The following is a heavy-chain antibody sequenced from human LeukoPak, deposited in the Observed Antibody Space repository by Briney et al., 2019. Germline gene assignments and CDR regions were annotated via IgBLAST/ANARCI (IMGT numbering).Heavy chain of an antibody. CDR3: AKTGGAGSNDY. CDR2: ISYDGSNK. V-gene: IGHV3-30*18. Sequence: GGSLRLSCAASGFTFSSYDMHWVRQAPGKGLAWVAVISYDGSNKYYADSVKGRFTISRDNSKNTLYLQMNSLKPEDTAVYYCAKTGGAGSNDYWGQGTLVTVSS. D-gene: IGHD5-24*01. CDR1: GFTFSSYD. J-gene: IGHJ4*02.